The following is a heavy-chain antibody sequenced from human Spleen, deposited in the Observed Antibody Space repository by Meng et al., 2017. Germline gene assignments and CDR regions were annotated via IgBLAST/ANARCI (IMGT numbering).Heavy chain of an antibody. D-gene: IGHD5-24*01. Sequence: QVQLVQAGAEVMKPGASLKVSCRTSGYTFTSYFLHWVRQAPGQGLEWLGIINPDNGETTCAQRFQGRVTLTRDTSTTTVYMELSSLGSEDTALYYCVRERDATYYFHNWGQGTLVTVSS. V-gene: IGHV1-46*01. CDR1: GYTFTSYF. J-gene: IGHJ4*02. CDR3: VRERDATYYFHN. CDR2: INPDNGET.